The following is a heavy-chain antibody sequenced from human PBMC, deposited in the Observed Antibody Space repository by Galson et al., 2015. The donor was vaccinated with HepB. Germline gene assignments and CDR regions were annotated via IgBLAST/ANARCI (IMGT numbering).Heavy chain of an antibody. V-gene: IGHV1-18*04. CDR2: ISAYNGNT. CDR1: GYTFTSYG. Sequence: SVKVSCKASGYTFTSYGISWVRQAPGQGLEWMGWISAYNGNTNYAQKLQGRVTMTTDTSTSTAYMELRSPRSDDTAVYYCARELVVVAATAQHGYYYYGMDVWGQGTTVTVSS. D-gene: IGHD2-15*01. J-gene: IGHJ6*02. CDR3: ARELVVVAATAQHGYYYYGMDV.